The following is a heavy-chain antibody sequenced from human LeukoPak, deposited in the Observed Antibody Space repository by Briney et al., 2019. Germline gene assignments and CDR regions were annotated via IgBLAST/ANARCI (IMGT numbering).Heavy chain of an antibody. CDR2: INPTTRST. CDR3: ARDPPLGLGTPEYYFDY. J-gene: IGHJ4*02. CDR1: GYTFTSYY. Sequence: ASVKVSCKESGYTFTSYYMHWVRQAPGQGLEWMGIINPTTRSTSYAQKFQGRVTMTRDTSTSTVYMELSSLRSEDTAVYYCARDPPLGLGTPEYYFDYWGQGTLVTVSS. D-gene: IGHD3-16*01. V-gene: IGHV1-46*01.